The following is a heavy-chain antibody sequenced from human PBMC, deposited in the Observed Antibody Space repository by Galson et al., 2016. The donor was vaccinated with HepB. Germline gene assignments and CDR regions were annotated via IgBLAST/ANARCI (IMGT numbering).Heavy chain of an antibody. Sequence: SLRLSCAASGFTFSDYYMTWVRQAPGKGLEWVSHISGNSDIIYYADPVKGRFTISRDNAKNSLYLQMNSLSAEDTAVYYCARDGHSWNDLEYWGQGTLVTVSS. V-gene: IGHV3-48*01. CDR3: ARDGHSWNDLEY. CDR1: GFTFSDYY. CDR2: ISGNSDII. D-gene: IGHD1-20*01. J-gene: IGHJ4*02.